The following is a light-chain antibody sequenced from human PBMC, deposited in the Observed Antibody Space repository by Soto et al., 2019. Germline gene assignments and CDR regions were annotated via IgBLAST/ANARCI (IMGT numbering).Light chain of an antibody. CDR2: GAS. CDR1: QSITSY. V-gene: IGKV1-39*01. Sequence: DIQMTQSPSSLSASVGDKETNTCRAGQSITSYLNWYQQKPGKAPKLLIYGASTLQSGVPSRFSGSGSGTDFTLTISSLQPEDFATYYCQQSDSTPITFGQGTRWRL. J-gene: IGKJ5*01. CDR3: QQSDSTPIT.